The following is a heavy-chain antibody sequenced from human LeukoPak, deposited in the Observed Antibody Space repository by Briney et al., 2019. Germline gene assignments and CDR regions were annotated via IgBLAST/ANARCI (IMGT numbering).Heavy chain of an antibody. CDR2: ISGGGITT. CDR3: PRQSYASGWNPFDY. CDR1: GFTFSILA. V-gene: IGHV3-23*01. Sequence: GGSLRLSCAASGFTFSILALSWVRRAPGKGRGGVSTISGGGITTYYADSAKGRFTISRDNSKNTMFLQMNSLRADDTAVYYCPRQSYASGWNPFDYWGQGILVTVSS. J-gene: IGHJ4*02. D-gene: IGHD6-19*01.